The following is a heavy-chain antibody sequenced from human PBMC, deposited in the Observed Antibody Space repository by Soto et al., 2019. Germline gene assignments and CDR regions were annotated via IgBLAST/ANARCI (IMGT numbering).Heavy chain of an antibody. Sequence: GSSVKVSCKASGGTFSSYAISWVRQAPGQGLEWMGGIIPIFGTANYAQKFQGRVTITADESTSTAYMELSSLRSEDTAVYYCARVCSITSCYYPYYRMDVRGQGTTVTLSS. D-gene: IGHD2-2*01. CDR3: ARVCSITSCYYPYYRMDV. J-gene: IGHJ6*01. V-gene: IGHV1-69*01. CDR1: GGTFSSYA. CDR2: IIPIFGTA.